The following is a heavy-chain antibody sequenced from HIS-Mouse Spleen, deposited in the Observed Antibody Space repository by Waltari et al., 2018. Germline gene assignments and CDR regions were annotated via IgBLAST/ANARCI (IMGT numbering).Heavy chain of an antibody. CDR2: IIPIFGTA. J-gene: IGHJ3*02. V-gene: IGHV1-69*01. CDR1: GGTFSSYA. D-gene: IGHD1-26*01. Sequence: QVQLVQSGAEVKKPGSSVKVSCKASGGTFSSYAISWVRQAPGQGLEWMGGIIPIFGTANYEQKCQGRVTITADESTSTAYMERSSLRSEDTAVYYCARDGRSYPRIVAFDIWGQGTMVTFSS. CDR3: ARDGRSYPRIVAFDI.